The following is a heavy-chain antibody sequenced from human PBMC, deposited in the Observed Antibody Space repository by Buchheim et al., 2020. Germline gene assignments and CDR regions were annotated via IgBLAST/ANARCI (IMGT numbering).Heavy chain of an antibody. Sequence: EVQLLESGGGLVQPGGSLRLSCAASGFTFSSYAMSWVRQAPGKGLEWVSAISGSGGSTYYADFVKGRFTISSDNSKNTMYLQMNSLRAEDTAVYYCAKDPKSGYSSADWFDPWGQGTL. CDR1: GFTFSSYA. CDR2: ISGSGGST. J-gene: IGHJ5*02. D-gene: IGHD6-19*01. CDR3: AKDPKSGYSSADWFDP. V-gene: IGHV3-23*01.